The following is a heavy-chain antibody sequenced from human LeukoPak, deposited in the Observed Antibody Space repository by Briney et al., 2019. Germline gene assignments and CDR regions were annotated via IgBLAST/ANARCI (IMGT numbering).Heavy chain of an antibody. J-gene: IGHJ6*03. Sequence: PSETLSLTCTVSGGSISSNTYYWGWIRQPPGKGLEWIGSIYYSGSTNYNPSLKSRVTISVDTSKNQFSLKLSSVTAADTAVYYCTRGSIAYYYMDVWGKGTTVTISS. V-gene: IGHV4-39*07. CDR2: IYYSGST. CDR1: GGSISSNTYY. D-gene: IGHD3-22*01. CDR3: TRGSIAYYYMDV.